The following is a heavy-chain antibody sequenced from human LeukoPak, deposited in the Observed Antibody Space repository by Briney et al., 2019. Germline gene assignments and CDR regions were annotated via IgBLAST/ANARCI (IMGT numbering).Heavy chain of an antibody. Sequence: PSETLSLTCTVSGGSISSGSYYWSWIRQPAGKGLEWIGRIYTSGSTNYNPSLKSRVTISVDTSKNQFSLKLSSVTAADTAVYYCARGSRFGTFDYWGQGTLVTVSS. CDR1: GGSISSGSYY. V-gene: IGHV4-61*02. D-gene: IGHD3-3*01. J-gene: IGHJ4*02. CDR3: ARGSRFGTFDY. CDR2: IYTSGST.